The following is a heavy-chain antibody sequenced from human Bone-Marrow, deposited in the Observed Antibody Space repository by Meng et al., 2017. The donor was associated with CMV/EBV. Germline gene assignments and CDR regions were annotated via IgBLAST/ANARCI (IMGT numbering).Heavy chain of an antibody. CDR1: GFTFSSYG. V-gene: IGHV3-30*02. J-gene: IGHJ6*02. CDR3: ARDPSLVGASWYYYYGMDV. Sequence: LSLTCAASGFTFSSYGMHWVRQAPGKGLEWVAFIQYDGSNKYYADSVKGRFTISRDNSKNTLYLQMNSLRAEDTAVYYCARDPSLVGASWYYYYGMDVCGQGTTVTVSS. CDR2: IQYDGSNK. D-gene: IGHD1-26*01.